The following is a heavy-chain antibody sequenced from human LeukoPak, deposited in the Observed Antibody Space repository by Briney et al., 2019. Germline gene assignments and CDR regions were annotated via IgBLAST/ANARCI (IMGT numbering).Heavy chain of an antibody. V-gene: IGHV4-31*03. Sequence: SETLSLTCTVSGGSISSGGYYWSWIRQHPGKGLEWIGYIYYSGSTYYNPSLKSRVTISVDTSKNQFSLKLISVTAADTAVYYWARAGDYYGSGGGFDPWGQGTLVTVSS. J-gene: IGHJ5*02. D-gene: IGHD3-10*01. CDR3: ARAGDYYGSGGGFDP. CDR1: GGSISSGGYY. CDR2: IYYSGST.